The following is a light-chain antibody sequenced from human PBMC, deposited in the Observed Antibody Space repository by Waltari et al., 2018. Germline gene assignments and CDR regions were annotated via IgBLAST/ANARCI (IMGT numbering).Light chain of an antibody. CDR3: QAWDSISDVV. CDR1: NLEAKY. V-gene: IGLV3-1*01. J-gene: IGLJ2*01. Sequence: YELTQPPSVSVSPGQTVSIPCSGGNLEAKYVCWYQQKTGQAPVLVMHQDSRRPSGIPERFSGSSSGNTATLTISGTQAMDEADYYCQAWDSISDVVFGGGTRLTVL. CDR2: QDS.